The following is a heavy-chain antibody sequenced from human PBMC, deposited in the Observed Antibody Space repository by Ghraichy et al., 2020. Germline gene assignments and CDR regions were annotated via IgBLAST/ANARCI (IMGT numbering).Heavy chain of an antibody. D-gene: IGHD3-10*01. CDR1: GGSISSSSYY. CDR3: ARDGYGSGSYLYGANWFDP. J-gene: IGHJ5*02. CDR2: IYYSGST. V-gene: IGHV4-39*07. Sequence: ETLSLTCTVSGGSISSSSYYWGWIRQPPGKGLEWIGSIYYSGSTYYNPSLKSRVTISVDTSKNQFSLKLSSVTAADTAVYYCARDGYGSGSYLYGANWFDPWGQGTLVTVSS.